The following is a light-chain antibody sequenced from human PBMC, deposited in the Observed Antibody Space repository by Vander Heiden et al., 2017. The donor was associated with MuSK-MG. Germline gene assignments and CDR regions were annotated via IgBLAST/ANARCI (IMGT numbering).Light chain of an antibody. Sequence: QSALTQPRAVSGSPGPSVTISCTCTSSDVGGYTSVSWCHQHQATAHQLMVPDVSKRPSGVPDRFSGAKSGNTASLTISGLQADDEADYYCCSYAGSYTFVVFGGGTKLTVL. J-gene: IGLJ2*01. CDR2: DVS. V-gene: IGLV2-11*01. CDR3: CSYAGSYTFVV. CDR1: SSDVGGYTS.